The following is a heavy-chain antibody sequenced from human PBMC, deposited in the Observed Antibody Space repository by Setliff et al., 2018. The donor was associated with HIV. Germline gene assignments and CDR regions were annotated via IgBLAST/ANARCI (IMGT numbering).Heavy chain of an antibody. CDR3: ASIDCGGDCYSYYYYGMDV. Sequence: GSVKVSCKASGDTFSYAMHWVRQAPGQRLEWMGWINAGNGNTKYSQKFQGRVTITRDTSASTAYMELSSLRSEDTAVYYCASIDCGGDCYSYYYYGMDVWGQGTTVTVSS. J-gene: IGHJ6*02. CDR1: GDTFSYA. V-gene: IGHV1-3*01. D-gene: IGHD2-21*02. CDR2: INAGNGNT.